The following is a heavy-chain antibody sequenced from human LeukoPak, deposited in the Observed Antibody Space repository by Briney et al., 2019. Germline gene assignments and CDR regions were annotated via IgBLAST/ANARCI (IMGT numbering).Heavy chain of an antibody. Sequence: AGSLRLSCAASGFTFSSYAMSWVRQAPGKGLEWVSAINGSGGSTYYADSVKGRFTISRDNSKNTLYLQMNSLRAEDTAVYYCAKVSGIVVVPAAIGYYYFDYWGQGTLVTVSS. CDR1: GFTFSSYA. CDR3: AKVSGIVVVPAAIGYYYFDY. D-gene: IGHD2-2*01. J-gene: IGHJ4*02. CDR2: INGSGGST. V-gene: IGHV3-23*01.